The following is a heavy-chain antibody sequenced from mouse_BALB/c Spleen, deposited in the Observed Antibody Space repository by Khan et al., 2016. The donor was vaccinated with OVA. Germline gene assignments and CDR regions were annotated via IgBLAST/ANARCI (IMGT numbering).Heavy chain of an antibody. CDR2: ISSGGSYT. CDR1: GFSFSSYS. D-gene: IGHD1-1*01. V-gene: IGHV5-6-4*01. J-gene: IGHJ2*01. CDR3: TRHRGYYGSNPYREY. Sequence: EVELVESGGGLVRPGGSLKLSCAASGFSFSSYSMSWVRQTPEKRLEWVATISSGGSYTYSPDSVKGRYTISRENAKKNLYQQMSRRKSEETDVYYGTRHRGYYGSNPYREYWGQGTTLTGSS.